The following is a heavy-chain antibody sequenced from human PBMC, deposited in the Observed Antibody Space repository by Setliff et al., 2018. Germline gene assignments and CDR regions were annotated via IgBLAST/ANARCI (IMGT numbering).Heavy chain of an antibody. D-gene: IGHD7-27*01. J-gene: IGHJ5*02. CDR3: ARGGLGTDWFDP. CDR1: GYIFTSYY. V-gene: IGHV1-69*05. Sequence: SVKVSCKASGYIFTSYYIHWVRQAPGQGLKWMGGIIPIFGTTKYAQKFQGRVTITTDESTSTAYMELSSLRSDDTAVYYCARGGLGTDWFDPWGQGTLVTVSS. CDR2: IIPIFGTT.